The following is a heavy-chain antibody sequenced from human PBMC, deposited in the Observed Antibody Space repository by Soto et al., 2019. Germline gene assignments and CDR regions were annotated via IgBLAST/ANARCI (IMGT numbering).Heavy chain of an antibody. V-gene: IGHV3-23*01. J-gene: IGHJ4*02. D-gene: IGHD4-17*01. CDR2: ISGSGDGT. CDR1: GFTFGTHV. CDR3: ARFEAVTPSYFVY. Sequence: EVQLLESGGGLVQPGGSLRLSCAASGFTFGTHVMSWVRQAPGKGLEWVSAISGSGDGTYYADSVKGRFTISRDNSKNTLYLQMNSLRAEDTAVYYCARFEAVTPSYFVYWGQGTLVTVSS.